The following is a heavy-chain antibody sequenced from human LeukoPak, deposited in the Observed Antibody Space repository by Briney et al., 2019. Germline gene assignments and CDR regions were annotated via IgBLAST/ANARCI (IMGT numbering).Heavy chain of an antibody. CDR2: IRSKANSYAT. Sequence: GGTLKLSCAASGFTFSGSAMHWVRQASGKGLEWVGRIRSKANSYATAYDASVNGKFSISRDDSKNTAYLQMNSLKTEDTAVYYCTSLMVRGASFDYWGQGTLVTVSS. D-gene: IGHD3-10*01. J-gene: IGHJ4*02. V-gene: IGHV3-73*01. CDR3: TSLMVRGASFDY. CDR1: GFTFSGSA.